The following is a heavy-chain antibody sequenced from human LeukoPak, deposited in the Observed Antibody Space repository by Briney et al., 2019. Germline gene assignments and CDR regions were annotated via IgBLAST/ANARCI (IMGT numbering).Heavy chain of an antibody. Sequence: SESLSLTCTVSGGSISSYYWSWIRQPPGKGLEWIGHIYGSGSTNYNPSLKSRVTLSVDTSKNQFSLKLSSVTAADTAVYYCAREGTSGTHLNWFDAWGQATRVTVSS. CDR1: GGSISSYY. CDR3: AREGTSGTHLNWFDA. CDR2: IYGSGST. D-gene: IGHD1-1*01. V-gene: IGHV4-59*01. J-gene: IGHJ5*02.